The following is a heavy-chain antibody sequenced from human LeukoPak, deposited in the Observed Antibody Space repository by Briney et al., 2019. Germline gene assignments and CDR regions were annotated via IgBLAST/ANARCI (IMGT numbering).Heavy chain of an antibody. CDR1: DGSISDYH. D-gene: IGHD2-21*02. V-gene: IGHV4-59*08. CDR2: MYYTGIT. J-gene: IGHJ6*02. CDR3: ARHLYCGGDCYSGRNHYYGLDV. Sequence: PSETLSLTCTVSDGSISDYHWGWIRQPPGKGLEWIGYMYYTGITNYNPSLKSRVSISVDTSKRQFSLKLRPVTAADTAVYYCARHLYCGGDCYSGRNHYYGLDVWGQGTTVTVSS.